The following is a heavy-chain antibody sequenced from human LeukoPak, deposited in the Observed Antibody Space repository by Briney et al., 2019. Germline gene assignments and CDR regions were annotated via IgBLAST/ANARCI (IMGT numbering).Heavy chain of an antibody. D-gene: IGHD2-15*01. V-gene: IGHV4-39*01. CDR2: IYYSGSS. CDR1: GGSISGSSYY. J-gene: IGHJ4*02. CDR3: ARTVIVIVPATLDY. Sequence: SETLSLTCTVSGGSISGSSYYWGWIRQPPGKGLEWIGTIYYSGSSYYAPSLKSRVTISVDTSKNQFSLKLNSVTAADTAFYFCARTVIVIVPATLDYWGQGTLVTVSS.